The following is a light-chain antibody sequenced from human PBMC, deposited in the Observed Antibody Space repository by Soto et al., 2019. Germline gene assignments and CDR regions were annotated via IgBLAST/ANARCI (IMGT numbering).Light chain of an antibody. J-gene: IGKJ1*01. CDR2: KAS. V-gene: IGKV1-5*03. Sequence: DIQMTQSPSTLSGSVGDRVTLTCRASQTISSWLSWYQQKPGKAPKLLNYKASTLKSGVPSRFSGSGSGTEFTLTISSLQPDDFATYYCQHYNSYSEAFGQGTKVDI. CDR3: QHYNSYSEA. CDR1: QTISSW.